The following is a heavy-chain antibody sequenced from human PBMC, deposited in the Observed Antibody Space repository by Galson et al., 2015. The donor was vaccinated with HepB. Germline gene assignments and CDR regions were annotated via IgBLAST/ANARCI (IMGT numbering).Heavy chain of an antibody. J-gene: IGHJ6*03. D-gene: IGHD2-21*01. CDR1: GFTVSSNY. Sequence: SLRLSCAASGFTVSSNYMNWVRQAPGKGLEWVSVIYSGGDTYYADSVKGRFTISRDNSKNTLYLQMNSLRAEDTAVYYCARVAFGGGDYYMDVWGKGTTVTVSS. CDR2: IYSGGDT. V-gene: IGHV3-53*01. CDR3: ARVAFGGGDYYMDV.